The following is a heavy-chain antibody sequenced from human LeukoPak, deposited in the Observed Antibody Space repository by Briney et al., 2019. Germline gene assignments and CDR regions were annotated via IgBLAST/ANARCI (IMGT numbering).Heavy chain of an antibody. J-gene: IGHJ4*02. V-gene: IGHV5-10-1*01. Sequence: GESLKISCKGSGCSFTSYWISWVRQMPGKGLEWMGRIDPSDSYTNYSPSFQGHVTISADKSISTAYLQWSSLKASDTAMYCCARATSYGDYVGYWGQGTLVTVSS. CDR1: GCSFTSYW. CDR2: IDPSDSYT. D-gene: IGHD4-17*01. CDR3: ARATSYGDYVGY.